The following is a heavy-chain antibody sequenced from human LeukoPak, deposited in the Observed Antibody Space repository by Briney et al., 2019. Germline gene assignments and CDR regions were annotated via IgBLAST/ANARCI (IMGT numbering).Heavy chain of an antibody. CDR3: ARVGYYYDSSGYLYE. V-gene: IGHV1-69*05. D-gene: IGHD3-22*01. CDR1: GGTFSSYA. J-gene: IGHJ4*02. Sequence: SVKVSCKASGGTFSSYAISWVRQAPGQGLEWMGRIIPIFGTANYAQKFQGRVTITTDESTSTAYMELSSLRSEDTAVYHCARVGYYYDSSGYLYEWGQGALVTVSS. CDR2: IIPIFGTA.